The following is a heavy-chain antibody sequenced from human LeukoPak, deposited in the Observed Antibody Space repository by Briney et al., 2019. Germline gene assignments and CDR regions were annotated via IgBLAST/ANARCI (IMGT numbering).Heavy chain of an antibody. Sequence: AGGSLRLSCAASGFTFSSYSMNWVRQAPGEGLEWVSSISSSSSFIYYADSVKGRFTISRDNAKDSLYLQMNSLRAEDTAVYYCARVEQQLDPGGFDYWGQGTLVTVSS. CDR2: ISSSSSFI. D-gene: IGHD6-13*01. CDR1: GFTFSSYS. V-gene: IGHV3-21*01. J-gene: IGHJ4*02. CDR3: ARVEQQLDPGGFDY.